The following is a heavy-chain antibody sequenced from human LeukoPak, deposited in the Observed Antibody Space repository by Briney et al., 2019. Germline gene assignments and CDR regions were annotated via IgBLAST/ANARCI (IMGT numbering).Heavy chain of an antibody. CDR3: ARERRRYYDFWSGYLDY. V-gene: IGHV3-30-3*01. CDR2: ISYDGSNK. D-gene: IGHD3-3*01. CDR1: GFTFSSYA. Sequence: GGSLRLSCAASGFTFSSYAMHWVRQAPGKGLEWVAVISYDGSNKYYADSVKGRFTISRDNSKNTLYLQMNSLRAEDTAVYYCARERRRYYDFWSGYLDYWGQGTLVTVSS. J-gene: IGHJ4*02.